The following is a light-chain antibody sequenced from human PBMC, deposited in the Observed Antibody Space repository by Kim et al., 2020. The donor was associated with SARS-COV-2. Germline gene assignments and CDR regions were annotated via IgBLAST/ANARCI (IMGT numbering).Light chain of an antibody. V-gene: IGLV2-14*04. CDR1: SIDVGFYKS. CDR3: SSHTTSSTYV. Sequence: GHSYTFTWTENSIDVGFYKSVSWYQQHPGKAPRLIIYDVSERASGVSHRFSGSQSGNTASLTISGLRAEDEADYYCSSHTTSSTYVFGSGTKVTVL. J-gene: IGLJ1*01. CDR2: DVS.